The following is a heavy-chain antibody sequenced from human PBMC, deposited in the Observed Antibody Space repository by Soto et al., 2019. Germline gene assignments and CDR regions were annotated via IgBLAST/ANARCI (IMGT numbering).Heavy chain of an antibody. CDR3: ARAAMGGSSWPFDY. CDR1: GGSISNYY. Sequence: SETLSLTCTVSGGSISNYYWSWIRQPPGKGLEWIGYIYCSGSTNYNPSLKSRVTISVDKSKNQFSLKLSSVTAADTAVYYCARAAMGGSSWPFDYWGQGTLVTVSS. V-gene: IGHV4-59*12. D-gene: IGHD6-13*01. CDR2: IYCSGST. J-gene: IGHJ4*02.